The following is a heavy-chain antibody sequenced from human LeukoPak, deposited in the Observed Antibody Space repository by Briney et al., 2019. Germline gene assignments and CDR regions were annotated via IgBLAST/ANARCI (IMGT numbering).Heavy chain of an antibody. CDR1: GFTFSSYA. Sequence: SGGSLRLSCAASGFTFSSYAMHWVRQAPGKGLEWVAVISYDGSNKYYADSVKGRFTISRDNSKNTLYLQMNSLRAEDTAVYYCARDLWSYRRFLEPEGDYWGQGTLVTVSS. CDR2: ISYDGSNK. CDR3: ARDLWSYRRFLEPEGDY. J-gene: IGHJ4*02. D-gene: IGHD3-3*01. V-gene: IGHV3-30-3*01.